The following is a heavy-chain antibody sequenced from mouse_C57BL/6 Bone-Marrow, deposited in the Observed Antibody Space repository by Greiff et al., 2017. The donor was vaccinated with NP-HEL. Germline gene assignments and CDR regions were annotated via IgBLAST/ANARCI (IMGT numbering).Heavy chain of an antibody. V-gene: IGHV5-12*01. Sequence: EVKLVESGGGLVQPGGSLKLSCAASGFTFSDYYMYWVRQTPEKRLEWVAYISNGGGSTYYPDTVKGRFTISRDNAKNTLYLQMSRLKSEDTAMYYCARHWWLRRNYAMDYWGQGTSVTVSS. CDR3: ARHWWLRRNYAMDY. D-gene: IGHD2-2*01. CDR2: ISNGGGST. CDR1: GFTFSDYY. J-gene: IGHJ4*01.